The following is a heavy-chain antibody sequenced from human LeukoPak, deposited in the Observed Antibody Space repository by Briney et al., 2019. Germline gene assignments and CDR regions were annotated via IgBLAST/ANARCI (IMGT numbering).Heavy chain of an antibody. CDR3: AREILWFGELLFTYYYYGMDV. J-gene: IGHJ6*02. D-gene: IGHD3-10*01. CDR1: GYTFTSYG. V-gene: IGHV1-18*01. Sequence: GASVKVSCKASGYTFTSYGISWVRQAPGQGREGMGWISAYNGNTNYEQKLKGRVTMTTDTSTSTAYMELRSLRSDDTAVYYCAREILWFGELLFTYYYYGMDVWGQGTTVTVSS. CDR2: ISAYNGNT.